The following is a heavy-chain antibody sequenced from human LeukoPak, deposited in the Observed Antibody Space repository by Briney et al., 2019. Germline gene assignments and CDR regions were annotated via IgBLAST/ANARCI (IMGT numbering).Heavy chain of an antibody. J-gene: IGHJ4*02. Sequence: GGSLRLSCPASGFTFSSYAMSWVRQAPGKGLEWVSSISDSGSGTYYADSVKGRFTISRDNSKNTLYLQMNSLRDEDTAVYYCTRDPNALDYWGQGTLVTVSS. V-gene: IGHV3-23*01. CDR3: TRDPNALDY. CDR1: GFTFSSYA. CDR2: ISDSGSGT.